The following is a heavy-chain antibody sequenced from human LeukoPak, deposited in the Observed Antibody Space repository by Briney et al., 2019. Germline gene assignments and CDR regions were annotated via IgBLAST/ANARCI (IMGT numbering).Heavy chain of an antibody. V-gene: IGHV3-23*01. J-gene: IGHJ4*02. D-gene: IGHD2-15*01. CDR3: AARPGEVAVPYDY. CDR1: GFTFSTYA. Sequence: GGSLRLSCAASGFTFSTYAMTWVRQAPGKGLEWVSLISRGGDVTYYADSVKGRFTISRDSSNNTLYLQMHSLRAEDTAVYYCAARPGEVAVPYDYWGQGTLVTVS. CDR2: ISRGGDVT.